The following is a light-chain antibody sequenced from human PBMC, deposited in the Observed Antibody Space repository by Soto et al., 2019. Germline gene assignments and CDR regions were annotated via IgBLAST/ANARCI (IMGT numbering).Light chain of an antibody. J-gene: IGLJ1*01. Sequence: QSALTQPASVSGSPGLSIAISCTGTSSDVGAYNYVSWYQQHPGKVPKLVIYDVTNRPSGVSDRFSGSKSGNTASLTISGLRAEDEADYYCSAYTSNTTPYVFGTGTKLTVL. CDR3: SAYTSNTTPYV. V-gene: IGLV2-14*01. CDR2: DVT. CDR1: SSDVGAYNY.